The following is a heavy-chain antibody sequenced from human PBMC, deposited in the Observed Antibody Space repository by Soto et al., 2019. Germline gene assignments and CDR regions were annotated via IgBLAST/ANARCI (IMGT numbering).Heavy chain of an antibody. V-gene: IGHV3-33*01. CDR3: ARPLKHRRNGYSSSSATYYYYGMDV. CDR2: IWYDGSNK. D-gene: IGHD6-13*01. J-gene: IGHJ6*02. Sequence: QVQLVESGGGVVQPGRSLRLSCAASGFTFSSYGMHWVRQAPGKGLEWVAVIWYDGSNKYYADSVKGRFTISRDNSKNTLSLQMNSLRAEDTAVYYCARPLKHRRNGYSSSSATYYYYGMDVWCQGTTVTVSS. CDR1: GFTFSSYG.